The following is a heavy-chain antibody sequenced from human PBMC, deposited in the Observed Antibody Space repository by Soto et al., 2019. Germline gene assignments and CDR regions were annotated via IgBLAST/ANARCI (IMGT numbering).Heavy chain of an antibody. Sequence: QVQLVQSGAEVKKPGSSVKVSCKASGGTFSSYAISWVRQAPGQGLEWMGGIIPIFGTANYAQKFQGRVTITADGSTSTAYMELSSLRSEDTAVYYCARDDSYSSSGGWAYNWFDPWGQGTLVTVSS. V-gene: IGHV1-69*01. D-gene: IGHD6-13*01. CDR2: IIPIFGTA. J-gene: IGHJ5*02. CDR1: GGTFSSYA. CDR3: ARDDSYSSSGGWAYNWFDP.